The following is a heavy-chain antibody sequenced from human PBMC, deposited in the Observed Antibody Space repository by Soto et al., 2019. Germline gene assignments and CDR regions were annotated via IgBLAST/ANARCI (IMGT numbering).Heavy chain of an antibody. CDR1: GFTFSSYG. V-gene: IGHV3-33*01. CDR3: ARSPYYYYGMDV. Sequence: GGSLRLSCAASGFTFSSYGMHWVRQAPGKGLEWVAVIWYDGSNKYYADSVKGRFTISRDNSKNTLYLQMNSLRAEDTAVYYCARSPYYYYGMDVWGQGTTVTVSS. CDR2: IWYDGSNK. J-gene: IGHJ6*02.